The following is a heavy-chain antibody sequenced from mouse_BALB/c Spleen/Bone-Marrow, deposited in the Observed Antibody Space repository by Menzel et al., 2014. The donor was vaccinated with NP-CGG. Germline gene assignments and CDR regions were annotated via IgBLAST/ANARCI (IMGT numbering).Heavy chain of an antibody. D-gene: IGHD2-10*01. CDR1: GYTFTSHT. Sequence: QVQLQQSAAELARPGASVKMSCKASGYTFTSHTMHWVKQRPGQGLEWIGYINPSSGYTEYNQKFKDKTTSTADKSSSTAYMQLSSLTSEDSAVYYCARRTGPYYGNYDAMDYWGQGTSVTVSS. CDR3: ARRTGPYYGNYDAMDY. J-gene: IGHJ4*01. CDR2: INPSSGYT. V-gene: IGHV1-4*02.